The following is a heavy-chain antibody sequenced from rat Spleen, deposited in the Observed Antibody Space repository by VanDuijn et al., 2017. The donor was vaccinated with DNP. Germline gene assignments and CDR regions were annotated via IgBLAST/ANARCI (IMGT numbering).Heavy chain of an antibody. CDR3: ARYYSSYIYYFDY. Sequence: EVQLQESGPGLVKPSQSLPLTCSVTGYSITGNYWGWIRKFPGNKMEWIGHIDYGGSTSYNPSLKSRISITRDTSKNQFFLHLNSVTTEDTATYYCARYYSSYIYYFDYWGQGVLVTVSS. D-gene: IGHD1-2*01. V-gene: IGHV3-1*01. CDR1: GYSITGNY. J-gene: IGHJ2*01. CDR2: IDYGGST.